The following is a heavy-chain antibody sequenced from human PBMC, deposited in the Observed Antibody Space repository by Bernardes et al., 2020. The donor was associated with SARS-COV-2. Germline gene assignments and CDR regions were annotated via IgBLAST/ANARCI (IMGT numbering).Heavy chain of an antibody. CDR1: GGSVSSANYY. V-gene: IGHV4-61*01. CDR2: IYYIGST. Sequence: SETLSLTCTVSGGSVSSANYYWSWIRQSPGKGLEWIGYIYYIGSTNYNPSLKSRVTILIDRSKNQFSLKLRSVTSADTAVYYCARELFLGWHYAMDVWGQGTAVTVSS. CDR3: ARELFLGWHYAMDV. J-gene: IGHJ6*02. D-gene: IGHD3-3*01.